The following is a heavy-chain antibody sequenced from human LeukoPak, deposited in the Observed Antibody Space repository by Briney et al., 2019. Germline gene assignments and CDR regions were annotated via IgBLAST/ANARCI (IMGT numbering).Heavy chain of an antibody. Sequence: GGSLRLSCAASGFTVSTNYMDWVRQAPGKGLEWVSLIYSGGDTYHADSVRGRFTLSRDNSKNTLYLQMNSLRAEDTAVYYCARDINYFDYWGQGTLVTVSS. CDR2: IYSGGDT. CDR1: GFTVSTNY. D-gene: IGHD3-10*01. CDR3: ARDINYFDY. V-gene: IGHV3-66*01. J-gene: IGHJ4*02.